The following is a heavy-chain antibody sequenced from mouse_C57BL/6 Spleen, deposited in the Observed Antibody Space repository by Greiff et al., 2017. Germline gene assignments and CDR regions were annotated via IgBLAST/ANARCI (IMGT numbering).Heavy chain of an antibody. CDR1: GYTFTSYW. J-gene: IGHJ4*01. V-gene: IGHV1-64*01. CDR3: ARAHYYGSSYYAMDY. D-gene: IGHD1-1*01. CDR2: IHPNSGST. Sequence: VQLQESGAELVKPGASVKLSCKASGYTFTSYWLHWVKQRPGQGLEWIGMIHPNSGSTNYNEKFKSKATLTVDKSSSTAYIQLSSLTSEDSAVYYCARAHYYGSSYYAMDYWGQGTSVTVSS.